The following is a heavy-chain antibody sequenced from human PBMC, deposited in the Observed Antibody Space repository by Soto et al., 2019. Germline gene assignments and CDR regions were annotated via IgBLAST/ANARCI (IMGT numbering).Heavy chain of an antibody. V-gene: IGHV1-46*03. J-gene: IGHJ6*03. CDR2: INPSGGST. Sequence: ASVKVSCKASGYTFTSYYMHWVRQAPGQGLEWMGIINPSGGSTSYAQKFQGRVTMTRDTSTSTVYMELSSLRSEDTAVYYCARGWYCSSTSCYVTGYYYYYMDVWGKGTTVTVSS. CDR3: ARGWYCSSTSCYVTGYYYYYMDV. D-gene: IGHD2-2*01. CDR1: GYTFTSYY.